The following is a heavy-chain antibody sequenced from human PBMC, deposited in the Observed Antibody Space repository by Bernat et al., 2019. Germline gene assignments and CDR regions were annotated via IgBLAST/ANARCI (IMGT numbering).Heavy chain of an antibody. D-gene: IGHD3-3*01. Sequence: EVQLVESGGGLVKPGGSLRLSCAASGFTFSSYSMNWVRQAPGKGLEWVSSISSSSSYIYYADSVKGRFTISRDNSKNTLYLQMNSLRAEDTALYYCAKDLNYDSWSGYYYYYYYMDVWGTGTTVTVSS. CDR3: AKDLNYDSWSGYYYYYYYMDV. J-gene: IGHJ6*03. CDR1: GFTFSSYS. CDR2: ISSSSSYI. V-gene: IGHV3-21*04.